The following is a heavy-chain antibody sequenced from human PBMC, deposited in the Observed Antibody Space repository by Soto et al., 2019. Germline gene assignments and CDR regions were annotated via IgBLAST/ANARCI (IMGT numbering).Heavy chain of an antibody. J-gene: IGHJ4*02. Sequence: GGSLRFSCGASGFTFYTYWMNWVRQAPGMGLEWVANIKSDGSEKYYVDSGKGRFTISRDNTKNSMYLQMNSLRAEDTATYYCAHRADINGNWNGGYFDYWGQGALVTVSS. CDR3: AHRADINGNWNGGYFDY. CDR1: GFTFYTYW. V-gene: IGHV3-7*03. CDR2: IKSDGSEK. D-gene: IGHD1-1*01.